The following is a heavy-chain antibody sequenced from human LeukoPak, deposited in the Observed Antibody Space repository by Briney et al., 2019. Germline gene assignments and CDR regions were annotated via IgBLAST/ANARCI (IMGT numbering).Heavy chain of an antibody. CDR3: ARILLGGQTVDY. V-gene: IGHV3-33*01. D-gene: IGHD3-16*01. J-gene: IGHJ4*02. CDR2: IWYDGSNK. Sequence: GRSLRLSCTASGFTFSSYGMHWVRQAPGRGLEWVALIWYDGSNKYYADSVKGRFTISRDNSNNALYLQMSSLRAEDTAVYYCARILLGGQTVDYWGQGTLVTVSS. CDR1: GFTFSSYG.